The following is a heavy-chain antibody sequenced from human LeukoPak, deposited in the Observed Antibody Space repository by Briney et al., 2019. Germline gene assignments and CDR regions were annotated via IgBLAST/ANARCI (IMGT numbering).Heavy chain of an antibody. J-gene: IGHJ4*02. CDR3: ARVLRYSSGWYPPDY. CDR2: IIPIFGTA. CDR1: GGTFSSYA. D-gene: IGHD6-19*01. Sequence: SVKVSCKASGGTFSSYAISWVRQAPGQGLEWMGGIIPIFGTANYAQKFQGRVTITADESTSTAYMELSSLRSEDTAVYYCARVLRYSSGWYPPDYWGQGTLVTVSS. V-gene: IGHV1-69*13.